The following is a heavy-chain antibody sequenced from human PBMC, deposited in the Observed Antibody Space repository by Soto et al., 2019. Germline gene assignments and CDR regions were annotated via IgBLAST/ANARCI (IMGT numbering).Heavy chain of an antibody. D-gene: IGHD4-4*01. Sequence: GGSLRLSCAASGFTFSSYGMHWVRQAPGKGLEWVAVISYDGSNKYYADSVKGRFTISRDNSKNTLYLQMNSLRAEDTAVYYCAKALDYSNYFHYYYYGMDVWGQGTTVTVSS. CDR3: AKALDYSNYFHYYYYGMDV. J-gene: IGHJ6*02. CDR2: ISYDGSNK. V-gene: IGHV3-30*18. CDR1: GFTFSSYG.